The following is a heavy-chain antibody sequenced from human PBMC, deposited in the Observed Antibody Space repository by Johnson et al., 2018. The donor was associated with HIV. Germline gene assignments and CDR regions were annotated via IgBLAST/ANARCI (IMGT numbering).Heavy chain of an antibody. CDR2: ISYDGSDK. CDR1: GFTFSSYA. CDR3: ARGGSYLTLDDAFDI. J-gene: IGHJ3*02. Sequence: QVQLVESGGGVVQPGRSLRLSCAASGFTFSSYAFHWVRQAPAKGLEWVSAISYDGSDKYHADSVKGRFTISRDNARNTLYLQLNSLVAEYTAVYYCARGGSYLTLDDAFDIWGQGTMVTVSS. D-gene: IGHD1-26*01. V-gene: IGHV3-30*04.